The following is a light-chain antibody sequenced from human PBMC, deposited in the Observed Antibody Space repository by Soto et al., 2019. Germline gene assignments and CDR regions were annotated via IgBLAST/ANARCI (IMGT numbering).Light chain of an antibody. J-gene: IGKJ1*01. V-gene: IGKV3-20*01. Sequence: EIVLTQSPGTLYLSPGERATLSCRASQSVSSSYVAWYQQKPGQAPRLLIFGASSRATGIPDRFSGSESGTDFTLIISRLEPEDFAVYYCQQYGSSPRTFGQGTKVDIK. CDR1: QSVSSSY. CDR2: GAS. CDR3: QQYGSSPRT.